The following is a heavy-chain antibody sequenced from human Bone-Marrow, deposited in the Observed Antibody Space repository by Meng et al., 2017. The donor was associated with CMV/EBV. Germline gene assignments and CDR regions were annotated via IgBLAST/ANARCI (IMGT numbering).Heavy chain of an antibody. CDR2: INPDSGGT. CDR1: GYTLTDVFTGYY. J-gene: IGHJ3*02. CDR3: ARSYRKDDAFDI. V-gene: IGHV1-2*02. Sequence: ASVKVSCKAFGYTLTDVFTGYYVHWVRQAPGQGLEWMGWINPDSGGTIYAPKFRGRVILTSDTSITTASLELTSLRSDDTAVYYCARSYRKDDAFDIWGQGTMVTVSS. D-gene: IGHD1-14*01.